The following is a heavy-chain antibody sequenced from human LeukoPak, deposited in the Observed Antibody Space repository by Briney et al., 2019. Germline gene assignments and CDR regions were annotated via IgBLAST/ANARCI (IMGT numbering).Heavy chain of an antibody. CDR2: INPNSGGT. CDR3: ARSYSGFGYALHDY. CDR1: VYTFTDYY. V-gene: IGHV1-2*02. Sequence: ASVKVSCTASVYTFTDYYMHWVRQAPGQGLEWMGWINPNSGGTNYAQKFQGRVTMTRDTSISTAFMELSSLRPDDTAMYYCARSYSGFGYALHDYWGQGTLVTVSS. D-gene: IGHD1-26*01. J-gene: IGHJ4*02.